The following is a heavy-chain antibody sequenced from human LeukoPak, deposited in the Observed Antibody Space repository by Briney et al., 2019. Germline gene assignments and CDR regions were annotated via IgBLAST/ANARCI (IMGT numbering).Heavy chain of an antibody. Sequence: GRSLRLSCAASGFIFSNYGMHWVRQAPGKRLEWVAVIWNDGSETFHADSVKGRFRIARDNSKNTLYLQMNSLRAEDTAVYYCATTPLEQQLVRGIDPWGQGTLVTVSS. CDR3: ATTPLEQQLVRGIDP. CDR1: GFIFSNYG. V-gene: IGHV3-33*03. J-gene: IGHJ5*02. D-gene: IGHD6-13*01. CDR2: IWNDGSET.